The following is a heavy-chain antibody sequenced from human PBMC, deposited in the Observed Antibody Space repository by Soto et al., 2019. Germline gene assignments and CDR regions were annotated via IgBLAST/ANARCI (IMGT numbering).Heavy chain of an antibody. CDR3: AREVSSFPDY. V-gene: IGHV3-7*01. Sequence: RLSCAASGLTFSSYWMSWVRQAPGKGLEWVANIKQDGSEKYYVDSVKGRFTISRDNAKNSLYLQMNSLRAEDTAVYYCAREVSSFPDYWGQGTLVTVSS. J-gene: IGHJ4*02. CDR2: IKQDGSEK. CDR1: GLTFSSYW.